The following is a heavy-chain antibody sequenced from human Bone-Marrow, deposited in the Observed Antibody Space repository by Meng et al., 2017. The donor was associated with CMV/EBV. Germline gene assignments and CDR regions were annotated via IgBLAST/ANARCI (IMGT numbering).Heavy chain of an antibody. CDR1: GYSFTSYR. Sequence: GASLKISCTGSGYSFTSYRIGWVRQMPGKGLEWMGIIYPGDSDTRYSPSFQGQVTISADKSITTAYLQRSSLKASDTAMYYCARRTRAGFSFDPWGQGTLVTVSS. J-gene: IGHJ5*02. V-gene: IGHV5-51*01. CDR3: ARRTRAGFSFDP. CDR2: IYPGDSDT. D-gene: IGHD3-10*01.